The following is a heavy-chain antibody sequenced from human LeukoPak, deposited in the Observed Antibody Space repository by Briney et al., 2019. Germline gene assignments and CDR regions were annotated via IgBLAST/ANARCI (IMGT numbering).Heavy chain of an antibody. CDR1: GGSINSYY. Sequence: SETLSLTCTVSGGSINSYYWSWIRQPPGKGLEWIGYIYYSGSTNYNPSLKSRVTISVDTSKNQFSLRLSSVTAADTAVYYCARVGRTAHYDILTGYLYNYYFDYWGQGTLVTVSS. J-gene: IGHJ4*02. V-gene: IGHV4-59*01. CDR2: IYYSGST. CDR3: ARVGRTAHYDILTGYLYNYYFDY. D-gene: IGHD3-9*01.